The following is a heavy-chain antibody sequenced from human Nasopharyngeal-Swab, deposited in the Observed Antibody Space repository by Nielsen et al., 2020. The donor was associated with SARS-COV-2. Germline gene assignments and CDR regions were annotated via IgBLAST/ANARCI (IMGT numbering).Heavy chain of an antibody. Sequence: SETLSLTCAVYGGSFSGYYWSWIRQPPGKGLEWIGEINHSGSTNYNPPLKSRVTISVDTSKNQFSLELSSVTAADTAVYYCARGGSSSWYYYYYGMDVWGQGTTVTVSS. CDR1: GGSFSGYY. J-gene: IGHJ6*02. CDR3: ARGGSSSWYYYYYGMDV. CDR2: INHSGST. V-gene: IGHV4-34*01. D-gene: IGHD6-13*01.